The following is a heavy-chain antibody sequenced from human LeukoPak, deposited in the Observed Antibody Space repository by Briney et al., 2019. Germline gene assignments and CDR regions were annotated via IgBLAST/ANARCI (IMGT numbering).Heavy chain of an antibody. D-gene: IGHD2-15*01. CDR1: GFTFSSYA. Sequence: GGSLRLSCAASGFTFSSYAMSWVRHAPGKGLEWVSAISGSDGSTYSADSAKGRFTISRDNSKNTLYLQMNSLRAEDTAVYYCAKQSRGNCYSNFDYWGQGTLVTVSS. J-gene: IGHJ4*02. V-gene: IGHV3-23*01. CDR3: AKQSRGNCYSNFDY. CDR2: ISGSDGST.